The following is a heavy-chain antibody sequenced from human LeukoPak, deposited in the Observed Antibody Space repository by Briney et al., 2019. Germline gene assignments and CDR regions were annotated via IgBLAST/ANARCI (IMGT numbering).Heavy chain of an antibody. D-gene: IGHD3-16*01. CDR2: IYSDGGT. CDR1: GFTVSAKY. V-gene: IGHV3-66*02. J-gene: IGHJ5*01. CDR3: ARDGGFGGPGGDNWFDS. Sequence: GGSLRLSCAASGFTVSAKYMSWVRQGPGKGLDWISSIYSDGGTNYADSVKGRFTIARDNSKNTLYLQMNSLRPEDTAVYYCARDGGFGGPGGDNWFDSWGQGALVTVSS.